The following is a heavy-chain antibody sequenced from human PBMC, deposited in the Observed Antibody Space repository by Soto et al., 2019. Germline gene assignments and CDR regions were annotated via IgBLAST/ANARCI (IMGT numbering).Heavy chain of an antibody. V-gene: IGHV1-8*02. CDR3: AMLYSSSSNWFDP. Sequence: ASVKVSCKASGYTFTSYDINWVRQATGQGLEWMGWMNPNSGNSGYAQKFQGRVTMTRNTSISTAYMELSSLRSEDAAVYYCAMLYSSSSNWFDPWGQGTLVTVSS. D-gene: IGHD6-6*01. CDR1: GYTFTSYD. CDR2: MNPNSGNS. J-gene: IGHJ5*02.